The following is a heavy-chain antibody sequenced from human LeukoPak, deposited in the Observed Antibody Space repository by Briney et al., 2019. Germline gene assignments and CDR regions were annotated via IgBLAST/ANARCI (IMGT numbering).Heavy chain of an antibody. D-gene: IGHD4-23*01. CDR1: GGSISSTSYY. J-gene: IGHJ4*02. Sequence: SETLSLTCTVSGGSISSTSYYWGWIRQPPGKGLEWIGEINHSGSTNYNPSLKSRVTISVDTSKNQFSLKLSSVTAADTAVYYCARSDYGGNSAADYWGQGTLVTVSS. CDR3: ARSDYGGNSAADY. V-gene: IGHV4-39*07. CDR2: INHSGST.